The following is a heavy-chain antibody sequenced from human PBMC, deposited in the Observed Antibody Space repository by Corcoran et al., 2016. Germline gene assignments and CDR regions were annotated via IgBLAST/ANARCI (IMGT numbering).Heavy chain of an antibody. V-gene: IGHV3-74*01. CDR1: GFIFSSYW. J-gene: IGHJ6*02. Sequence: EVQLVESGGGLVQPGGSLRVSCAASGFIFSSYWMHWVRQAPGKGLVWVSRINSDGSSTSYADSVKGRFTISRDNAKNTLYLQMNSLRAEDTAVYYCARFYYYGSGSYRYYYGMDVWGQVTTVTVSS. CDR2: INSDGSST. D-gene: IGHD3-10*01. CDR3: ARFYYYGSGSYRYYYGMDV.